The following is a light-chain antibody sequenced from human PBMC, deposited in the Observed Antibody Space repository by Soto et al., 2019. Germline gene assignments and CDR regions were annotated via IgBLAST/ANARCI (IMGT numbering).Light chain of an antibody. J-gene: IGKJ1*01. CDR1: QSVSSSY. Sequence: EIVLTQSPGTLSLSPGERATLSCRASQSVSSSYLAWYQQKPGQAPRLFIYAASSRATGIPDRFSGSGSGTDFTLTISRLEPEDFAVYYCQQYDNSPQTFGQGTKVEIK. V-gene: IGKV3-20*01. CDR3: QQYDNSPQT. CDR2: AAS.